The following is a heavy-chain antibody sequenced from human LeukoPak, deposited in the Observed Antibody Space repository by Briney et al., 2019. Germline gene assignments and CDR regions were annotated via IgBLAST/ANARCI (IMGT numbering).Heavy chain of an antibody. CDR2: ISGSNSYI. J-gene: IGHJ3*02. CDR3: ARCYYGSGSYYIPPLGIDAFDI. CDR1: GFTFNSYS. D-gene: IGHD3-10*01. Sequence: TGGSLRLSCAASGFTFNSYSMNWVRQAPGKGLEWVSSISGSNSYIYYADSVKGRFTISRDNAKNSLYLQMNSLRAEDTAVYYCARCYYGSGSYYIPPLGIDAFDIWGQGTMVTVSS. V-gene: IGHV3-21*01.